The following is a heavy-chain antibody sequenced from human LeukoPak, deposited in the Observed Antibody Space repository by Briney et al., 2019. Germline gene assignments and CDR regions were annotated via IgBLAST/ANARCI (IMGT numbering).Heavy chain of an antibody. CDR1: GFTFSNYW. D-gene: IGHD6-19*01. CDR3: ARDSAGYSSGWSPPSDAFDI. CDR2: IKQDGSEK. Sequence: PGGSLRLSCAASGFTFSNYWINWVRQAPGKGLEWVANIKQDGSEKYYVDSVKGRFTISRDNAKNSLYLQMNSLRAEDTAVYYCARDSAGYSSGWSPPSDAFDILGQGTMITVSS. V-gene: IGHV3-7*01. J-gene: IGHJ3*02.